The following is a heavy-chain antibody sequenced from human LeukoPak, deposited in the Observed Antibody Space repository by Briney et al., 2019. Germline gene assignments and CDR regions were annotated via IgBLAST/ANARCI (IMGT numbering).Heavy chain of an antibody. CDR3: ATYSNWVAGDV. D-gene: IGHD2-21*01. V-gene: IGHV3-7*01. J-gene: IGHJ6*02. Sequence: PGGSLRLSCAASGFTFGESRMNWVRQPPGKGLEWVAAIKDDGSEKYHVDSVRGRFTISRDNAKNSLYLQMNSLGVEDTAVYYCATYSNWVAGDVWGQGTTVYVSS. CDR2: IKDDGSEK. CDR1: GFTFGESR.